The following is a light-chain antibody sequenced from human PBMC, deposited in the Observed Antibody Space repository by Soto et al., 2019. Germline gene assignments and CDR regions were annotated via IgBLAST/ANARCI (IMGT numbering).Light chain of an antibody. CDR3: SSYTRSSTYV. Sequence: QSVLTQPASVSGSPGQSITISCTGTSSDVGGYNYVSWYQQHPGKAPKLMIYEVSNRPSGVSNRFSGSKSVNTASLTISGLQAEDEADYYCSSYTRSSTYVLGTGTKVTVL. CDR1: SSDVGGYNY. CDR2: EVS. J-gene: IGLJ1*01. V-gene: IGLV2-14*01.